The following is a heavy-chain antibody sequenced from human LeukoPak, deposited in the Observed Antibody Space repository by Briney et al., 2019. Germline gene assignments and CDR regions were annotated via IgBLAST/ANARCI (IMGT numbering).Heavy chain of an antibody. Sequence: GGSLRLSCAASGFTFSSYWMSWVRQAPGKGLEWVANIKEDGSEEYYVDSVKGRFTISRDNAKNSLYLQMNSLRAEDTAVYYCARAALYCSGGSCYSGYFDYWGQGTLVTVSS. V-gene: IGHV3-7*01. CDR2: IKEDGSEE. CDR3: ARAALYCSGGSCYSGYFDY. CDR1: GFTFSSYW. D-gene: IGHD2-15*01. J-gene: IGHJ4*02.